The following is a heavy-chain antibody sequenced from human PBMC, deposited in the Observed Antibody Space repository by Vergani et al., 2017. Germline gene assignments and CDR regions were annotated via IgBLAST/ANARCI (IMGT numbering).Heavy chain of an antibody. CDR2: INPNSGGT. Sequence: QVQLVQSGAEVKKPGASVKVSCKASGYTFTGYYMHWVRQAPGQGLEWMGRINPNSGGTNYAQKFQSRVTMTRDTSISTAYMGLSRLRSDDTAVYYCARGSLAGYSGYGSYYYRDVWGRG. CDR1: GYTFTGYY. J-gene: IGHJ6*03. V-gene: IGHV1-2*06. D-gene: IGHD5-12*01. CDR3: ARGSLAGYSGYGSYYYRDV.